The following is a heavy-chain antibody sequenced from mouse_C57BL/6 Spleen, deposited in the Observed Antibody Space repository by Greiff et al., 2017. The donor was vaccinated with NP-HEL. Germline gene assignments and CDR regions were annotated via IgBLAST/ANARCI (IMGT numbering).Heavy chain of an antibody. V-gene: IGHV2-5*01. CDR3: AKAYDYDHYYAMDY. J-gene: IGHJ4*01. CDR2: IWRGGST. Sequence: VKLVESGPGLVQPSQSLSITCTVSGFSLTSYGVHWVRQSPGKGLEWLGVIWRGGSTDYNAAFMSRLSITKDNSKSQVFFKMNSLQADDTAIYYCAKAYDYDHYYAMDYWGQGTSVTVSS. D-gene: IGHD2-4*01. CDR1: GFSLTSYG.